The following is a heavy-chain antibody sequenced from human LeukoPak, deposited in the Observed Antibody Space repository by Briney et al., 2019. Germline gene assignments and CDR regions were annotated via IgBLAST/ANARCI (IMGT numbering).Heavy chain of an antibody. CDR1: GFTFGDYA. CDR3: TRAVVDMGATYYYYYYYMDV. D-gene: IGHD1-26*01. V-gene: IGHV3-49*01. Sequence: GGSLRLSCTASGFTFGDYAMSWFRQAPGKGLEWVGFIRSKAYGGTTECAASVKGRFTISRDGSKSIAYLQMNSLKTEDTAVYYCTRAVVDMGATYYYYYYYMDVWGKGTTVTVSS. J-gene: IGHJ6*03. CDR2: IRSKAYGGTT.